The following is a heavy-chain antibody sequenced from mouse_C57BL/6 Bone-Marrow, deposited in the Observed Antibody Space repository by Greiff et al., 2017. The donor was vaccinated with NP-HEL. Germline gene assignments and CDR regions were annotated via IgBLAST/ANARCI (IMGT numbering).Heavy chain of an antibody. D-gene: IGHD1-1*01. J-gene: IGHJ3*01. Sequence: EVMLVESGGGLVQPGGSLKLSCAASGFTFSDYYMYWVRQTPEKRLEWVAYISNGGGSTYYPDTVKGRFTISRDNAKNTLYLQMSRLKSEDTAMYYCARPVTTVEAWFAYWGQGTLVTVSA. CDR2: ISNGGGST. CDR3: ARPVTTVEAWFAY. V-gene: IGHV5-12*01. CDR1: GFTFSDYY.